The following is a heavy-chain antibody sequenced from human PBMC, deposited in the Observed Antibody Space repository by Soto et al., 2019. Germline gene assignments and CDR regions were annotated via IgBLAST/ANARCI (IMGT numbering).Heavy chain of an antibody. CDR1: GFTFRTYA. CDR2: ISHDGSNT. Sequence: QVQVVESGGGVVQPVRSLRLSCAASGFTFRTYAMHWVRQAPGKGLEWVAVISHDGSNTDYGDSVKGRFTISRDNSKSTLSLQMNSLRPEDTGVYYCAKDAGSTEYFFASWGQGTLVSVSS. CDR3: AKDAGSTEYFFAS. V-gene: IGHV3-30*18. J-gene: IGHJ4*02.